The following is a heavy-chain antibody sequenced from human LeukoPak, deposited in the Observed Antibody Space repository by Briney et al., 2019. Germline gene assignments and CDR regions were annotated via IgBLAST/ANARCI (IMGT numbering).Heavy chain of an antibody. Sequence: GGSLRLSCAASGFTFSSYWMSWVRQAPGKGLEWVANIKQDGSEKYYVDSVKGRFTISRDNAKNSLYLQVNSLRAEDTAVYYCARGTYYDFWSGYYKTADYYGMDVWGQGTTVTVSS. CDR2: IKQDGSEK. CDR3: ARGTYYDFWSGYYKTADYYGMDV. J-gene: IGHJ6*02. D-gene: IGHD3-3*01. CDR1: GFTFSSYW. V-gene: IGHV3-7*01.